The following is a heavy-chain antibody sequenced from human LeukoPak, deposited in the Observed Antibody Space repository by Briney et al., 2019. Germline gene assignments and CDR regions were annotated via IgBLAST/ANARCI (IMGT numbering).Heavy chain of an antibody. Sequence: ASVKVSCKASGYTFTGDYMHWVRQAPGQGLEWMGWINPNSGGTNYAQKFQGRVTMTRDTSISTAYMELSRLRSDDTAVYYCARVRYRLAETYIDYWGQGTLVTVSS. CDR3: ARVRYRLAETYIDY. D-gene: IGHD3-16*01. CDR2: INPNSGGT. J-gene: IGHJ4*02. V-gene: IGHV1-2*02. CDR1: GYTFTGDY.